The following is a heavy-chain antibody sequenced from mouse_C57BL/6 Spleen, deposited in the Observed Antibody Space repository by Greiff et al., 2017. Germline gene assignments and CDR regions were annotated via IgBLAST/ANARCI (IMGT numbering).Heavy chain of an antibody. CDR3: ARDGNYDWFAY. CDR1: GFNIKDYY. V-gene: IGHV14-2*01. J-gene: IGHJ3*01. CDR2: IDPEDGET. D-gene: IGHD2-1*01. Sequence: VQLKESGAELVKPGASVKLSCTASGFNIKDYYMHWVKQRTEQGLEWIGRIDPEDGETKYAPKFQGKATITADTSSTTAYLQLSSLTSEDTAVYYCARDGNYDWFAYWGQGTLVTVSA.